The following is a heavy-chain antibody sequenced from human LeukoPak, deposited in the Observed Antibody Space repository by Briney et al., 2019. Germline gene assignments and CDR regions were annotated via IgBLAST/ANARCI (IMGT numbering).Heavy chain of an antibody. CDR3: AKDRSDNKTWYAGSH. D-gene: IGHD2-8*01. J-gene: IGHJ4*02. V-gene: IGHV3-23*01. CDR1: GFTFSTYA. Sequence: PGGSLRLSCAASGFTFSTYAMSWFRQAPGKGLEWVSGISGSGDSTYYADSVKGRFTISRDNSWNTLFLQMNSLRDEDTAVYYCAKDRSDNKTWYAGSHWGQGTLVTVSS. CDR2: ISGSGDST.